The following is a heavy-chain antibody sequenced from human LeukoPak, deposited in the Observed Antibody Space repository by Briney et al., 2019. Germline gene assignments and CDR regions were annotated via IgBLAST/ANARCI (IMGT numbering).Heavy chain of an antibody. J-gene: IGHJ4*02. D-gene: IGHD3-10*01. CDR1: GFTFSSYA. V-gene: IGHV3-30*04. Sequence: PGGSLRLSCAASGFTFSSYAMHWVRQAPGKGLEWVAVISYDGSNKYYADSVKGRFTISRDNSKNTLYLQMNSLRAEDTAVYYCARDRSLVWFGELSGIDYWGQGTLVTVSS. CDR3: ARDRSLVWFGELSGIDY. CDR2: ISYDGSNK.